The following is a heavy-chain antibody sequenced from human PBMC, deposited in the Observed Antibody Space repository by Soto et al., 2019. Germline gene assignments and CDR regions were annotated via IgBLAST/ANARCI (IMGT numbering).Heavy chain of an antibody. Sequence: PSETMSLTCTVSAGSINTSYWTWIRQHLGKALEWIGYISYRGSTNYNPSLKSRLTISIDTSKSQISLKLTSMTTADTAVYYCASSSILRREVNTWFDPWGQGTLVTVSS. CDR1: AGSINTSY. V-gene: IGHV4-59*01. D-gene: IGHD1-26*01. J-gene: IGHJ5*02. CDR3: ASSSILRREVNTWFDP. CDR2: ISYRGST.